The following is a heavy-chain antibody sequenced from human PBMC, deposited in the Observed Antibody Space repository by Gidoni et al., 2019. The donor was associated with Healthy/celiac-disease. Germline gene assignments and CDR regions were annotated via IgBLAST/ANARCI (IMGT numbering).Heavy chain of an antibody. V-gene: IGHV3-30-3*01. J-gene: IGHJ6*02. CDR3: ARDRATVTDDYYYYGMDV. Sequence: QVQLVESGGGVVQPGRSLRLSCAASGFTFSSYAMHWVRQAPGKGLEWVAVISYDGSNKYYADSVKGRFTISRDNSKNTLYLQMNSLRAEDTAVYYCARDRATVTDDYYYYGMDVWGQGTTVTVSS. CDR1: GFTFSSYA. CDR2: ISYDGSNK. D-gene: IGHD4-4*01.